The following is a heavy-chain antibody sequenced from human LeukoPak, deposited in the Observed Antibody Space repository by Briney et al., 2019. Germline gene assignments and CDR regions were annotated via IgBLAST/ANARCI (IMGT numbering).Heavy chain of an antibody. CDR2: INSDGSWT. CDR3: VSFYETY. D-gene: IGHD2/OR15-2a*01. J-gene: IGHJ4*02. Sequence: GGSLRLSCAASGNYWMHWVRQAPGKGLVWVSHINSDGSWTSYADSVKGRFTISKDNAKNTVYLQLNSLRAEDTAVYYCVSFYETYWGRGTLVTVSS. V-gene: IGHV3-74*01. CDR1: GNYW.